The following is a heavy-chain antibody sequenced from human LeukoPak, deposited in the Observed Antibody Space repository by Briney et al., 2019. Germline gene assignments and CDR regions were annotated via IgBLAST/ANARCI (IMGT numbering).Heavy chain of an antibody. D-gene: IGHD1-26*01. CDR2: IYSDGCT. CDR3: ARERGRGRDSPWFDY. CDR1: GFIVSGDF. Sequence: GGSLRLSCAASGFIVSGDFMSWVRRAPGKGLEWVSVIYSDGCTYYADSVKGRFTISRDNSKNTLDLQMTGLRAEDTAVYYCARERGRGRDSPWFDYWGQGTLVTVSS. V-gene: IGHV3-53*01. J-gene: IGHJ4*02.